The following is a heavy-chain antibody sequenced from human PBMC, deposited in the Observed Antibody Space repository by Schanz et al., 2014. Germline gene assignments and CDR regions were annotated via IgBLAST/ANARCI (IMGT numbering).Heavy chain of an antibody. D-gene: IGHD2-2*01. J-gene: IGHJ4*02. Sequence: VQLVESGGDLVQPGKSLRLSCATSGFIFRSFGIHWVRQAPGKGLEWVAVIWSDGTNEYYADSVKGRFTISGDSSKYTVYLQMNSLRPGDTAVYYCARESSNDIVLVPGAVFDHWGQGILXTVSS. V-gene: IGHV3-33*01. CDR1: GFIFRSFG. CDR2: IWSDGTNE. CDR3: ARESSNDIVLVPGAVFDH.